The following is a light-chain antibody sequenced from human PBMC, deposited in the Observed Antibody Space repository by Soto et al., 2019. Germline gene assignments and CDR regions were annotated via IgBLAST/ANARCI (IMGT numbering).Light chain of an antibody. CDR1: RSDVGGYTL. CDR3: CSYAGSSSVL. V-gene: IGLV2-23*01. Sequence: QSVLAQPASVSGSPGQSITISCTGTRSDVGGYTLVSWFQQYPGKAPKLMIYEDNKRPSGVSDRFSGSKSGNTASLTISGLQAEDEADYYSCSYAGSSSVLFGGGTKLTVL. J-gene: IGLJ2*01. CDR2: EDN.